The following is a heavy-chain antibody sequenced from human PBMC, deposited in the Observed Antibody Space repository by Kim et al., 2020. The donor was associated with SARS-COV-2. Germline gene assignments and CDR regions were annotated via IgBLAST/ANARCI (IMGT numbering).Heavy chain of an antibody. CDR2: IKQDGSEK. CDR1: GFTFSSYW. V-gene: IGHV3-7*01. CDR3: ARADGVRYYDFWSGYIYYFDY. J-gene: IGHJ4*02. D-gene: IGHD3-3*01. Sequence: GGSLRLSCAASGFTFSSYWMSWVRQAPGKGLEWVANIKQDGSEKYYVDSVKGRFTISRDNAKNSLYLQMNSLRAEDTAVYYCARADGVRYYDFWSGYIYYFDYWGQGTLVTVSS.